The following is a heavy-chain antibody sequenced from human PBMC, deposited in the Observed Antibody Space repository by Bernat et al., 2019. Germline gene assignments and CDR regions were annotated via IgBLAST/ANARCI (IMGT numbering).Heavy chain of an antibody. V-gene: IGHV3-33*08. Sequence: QVQLVESGGGVVQPGRSLRLSCAASGFTFSNYGMHWVRQAPGKGLEWVAVIWYDGSNIKYAGSVKGRFTISRDNSKNTLYLQMDSLRAEDTAIYYCARRGVNNSWLDYWGQGTLVAVSS. J-gene: IGHJ4*02. CDR2: IWYDGSNI. D-gene: IGHD3-10*01. CDR1: GFTFSNYG. CDR3: ARRGVNNSWLDY.